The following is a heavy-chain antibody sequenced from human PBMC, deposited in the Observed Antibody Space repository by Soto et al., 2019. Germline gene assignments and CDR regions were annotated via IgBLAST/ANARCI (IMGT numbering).Heavy chain of an antibody. CDR1: GFTFSSYW. Sequence: GGSLRLSCAASGFTFSSYWMSWVRQAPGKGLEWVANIKQDGSEKYYVDSVKGRFTISRDNAKNSLYLQMNSLRAEDTAVYYCARVTTGRGHKSPSFDYWGQGTLVTVSS. CDR3: ARVTTGRGHKSPSFDY. D-gene: IGHD1-1*01. CDR2: IKQDGSEK. J-gene: IGHJ4*02. V-gene: IGHV3-7*02.